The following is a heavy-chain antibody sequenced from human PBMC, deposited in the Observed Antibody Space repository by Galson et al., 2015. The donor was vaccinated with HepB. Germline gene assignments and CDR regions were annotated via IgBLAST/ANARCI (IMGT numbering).Heavy chain of an antibody. CDR2: INPSGGST. J-gene: IGHJ4*02. D-gene: IGHD2/OR15-2a*01. CDR1: GYTFTSYG. V-gene: IGHV1-46*01. Sequence: SVKVSCKASGYTFTSYGISWVRQAPGQGLEWMGIINPSGGSTSYAQKFQGRVTMTRDTSTSTVYMELSSLRSEDTAVYYCARDLVGWANMGSPCWCQGSLGTVSS. CDR3: ARDLVGWANMGSPC.